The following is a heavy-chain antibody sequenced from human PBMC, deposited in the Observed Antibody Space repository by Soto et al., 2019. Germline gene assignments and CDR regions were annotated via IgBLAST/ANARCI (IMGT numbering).Heavy chain of an antibody. CDR1: GYSFTSYW. CDR3: ARHRGWDFWSGYYSPGYYYYYMDV. D-gene: IGHD3-3*01. V-gene: IGHV5-51*01. Sequence: GESLKISCKGSGYSFTSYWIGWVRQMPGKSQKRMRIIYPGDSDTRYSPSFQGQVTISADKSISTAYLQWSSLKASDTAMYYCARHRGWDFWSGYYSPGYYYYYMDVWGKGTTVTVSS. J-gene: IGHJ6*03. CDR2: IYPGDSDT.